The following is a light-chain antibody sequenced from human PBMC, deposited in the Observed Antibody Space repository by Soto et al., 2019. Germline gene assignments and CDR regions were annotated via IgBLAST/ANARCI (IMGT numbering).Light chain of an antibody. Sequence: DIQMTQSPSSLSASVGDRVTITCQASQDMSNYLNWYQQKPGKAPKLLIYDASNMEIGVPSRFSGSGSGTDFTFTISSLQPEDIATYYCQQYDNLPYTFGQGTKLDIK. V-gene: IGKV1-33*01. J-gene: IGKJ2*01. CDR1: QDMSNY. CDR3: QQYDNLPYT. CDR2: DAS.